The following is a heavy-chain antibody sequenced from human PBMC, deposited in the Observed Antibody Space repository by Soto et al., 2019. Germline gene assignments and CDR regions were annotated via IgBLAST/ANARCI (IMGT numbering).Heavy chain of an antibody. CDR1: GFTFSSYA. D-gene: IGHD1-26*01. CDR3: AKAGSGSYYNNWFDH. V-gene: IGHV3-23*01. Sequence: XGSLRLSCAAAGFTFSSYAMSWVRQAPGKGLEWVSAISGSGGSTYYADSVKGRFTISRDNSKNTLYLQMNSLRAEDTAVYYCAKAGSGSYYNNWFDHWGQGTLVTVSS. J-gene: IGHJ5*02. CDR2: ISGSGGST.